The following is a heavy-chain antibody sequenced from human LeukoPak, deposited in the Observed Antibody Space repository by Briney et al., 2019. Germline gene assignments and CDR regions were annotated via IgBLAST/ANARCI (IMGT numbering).Heavy chain of an antibody. V-gene: IGHV4-30-2*01. J-gene: IGHJ4*02. Sequence: SQTLSLTCAVSGGSISSGGYSWSWIRQPPGKGLEWIGYIYHSGSTYYNPSLKGRVTISVDRSKNQFSLKLSSVTAADTAAYYCARQYSYGTFDYWGQGTLVTVSS. CDR1: GGSISSGGYS. CDR2: IYHSGST. CDR3: ARQYSYGTFDY. D-gene: IGHD5-18*01.